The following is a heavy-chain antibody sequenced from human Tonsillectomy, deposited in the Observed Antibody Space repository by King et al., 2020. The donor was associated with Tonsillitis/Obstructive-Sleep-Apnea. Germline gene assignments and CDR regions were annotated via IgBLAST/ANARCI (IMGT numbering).Heavy chain of an antibody. V-gene: IGHV5-51*01. CDR2: IYPGDSHA. CDR1: GYSFTSYW. D-gene: IGHD1-7*01. J-gene: IGHJ2*01. CDR3: ARQGGIPGTMCYFDL. Sequence: QLVQSGAEVKTAGESLKISCQGSGYSFTSYWIGWVRQMPGKGLEWMGIIYPGDSHATYSPSFQGQVTISADKSVTTAYLQWSSLKASDTAIYYCARQGGIPGTMCYFDLWGRGTLVTVSS.